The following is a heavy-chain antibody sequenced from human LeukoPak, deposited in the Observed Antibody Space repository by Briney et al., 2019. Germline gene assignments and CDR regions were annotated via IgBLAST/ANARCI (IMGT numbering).Heavy chain of an antibody. CDR2: INPSGGST. D-gene: IGHD6-19*01. J-gene: IGHJ5*02. V-gene: IGHV1-46*01. Sequence: ASVKVSCKASGYTFTSYYMHWVRQAPGQGLEWMGIINPSGGSTSYAQKFQGRVTMTRDTSTSTVYMELSSLRSEDTAVYYCARERRIAVVGRNWFDPWGQGTLVTVSS. CDR3: ARERRIAVVGRNWFDP. CDR1: GYTFTSYY.